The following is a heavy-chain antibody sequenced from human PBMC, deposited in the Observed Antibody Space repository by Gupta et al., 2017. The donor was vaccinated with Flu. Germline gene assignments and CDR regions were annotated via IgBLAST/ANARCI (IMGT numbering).Heavy chain of an antibody. D-gene: IGHD2-2*01. CDR1: GFTFRRYG. J-gene: IGHJ6*03. CDR2: IASDGSHK. Sequence: QMQLVVSGGGVVQFGTSLRLSCAASGFTFRRYGRPWVRQAPGKGLEWVADIASDGSHKDYADSVRGRFTISRDNSKNTLSLEMDSLRVEDTAVYYCAKDGPWTASCPYYCYYMDVWGKGTTVTVSS. V-gene: IGHV3-30*18. CDR3: AKDGPWTASCPYYCYYMDV.